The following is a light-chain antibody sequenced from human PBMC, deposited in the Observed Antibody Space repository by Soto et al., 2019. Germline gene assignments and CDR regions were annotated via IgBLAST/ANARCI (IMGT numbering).Light chain of an antibody. Sequence: QSVLTQPPSASGSPGQSVTISCTGTSSDVGGYNYVSWYQQHPGKAPKLIIYDVSKRPSGVPDRFSGSKSGNTASLTVSGLQAEDEADYYCSSYARSSLVFGTGTKVTVL. CDR1: SSDVGGYNY. V-gene: IGLV2-8*01. CDR3: SSYARSSLV. CDR2: DVS. J-gene: IGLJ1*01.